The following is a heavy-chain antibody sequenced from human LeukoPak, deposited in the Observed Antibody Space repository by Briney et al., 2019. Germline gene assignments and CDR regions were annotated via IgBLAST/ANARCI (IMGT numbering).Heavy chain of an antibody. CDR2: IYYSGST. Sequence: SETLSLTCTVSGGSISSYYWSWIRQPPGKGLEWIGYIYYSGSTNYNPSLKSRVTISVGTSKNQFSLKLSSVTAADTAVYYCAGRRVLVRFLEWSNWFDPWGQGTLVTVSS. D-gene: IGHD3-3*01. V-gene: IGHV4-59*01. J-gene: IGHJ5*02. CDR1: GGSISSYY. CDR3: AGRRVLVRFLEWSNWFDP.